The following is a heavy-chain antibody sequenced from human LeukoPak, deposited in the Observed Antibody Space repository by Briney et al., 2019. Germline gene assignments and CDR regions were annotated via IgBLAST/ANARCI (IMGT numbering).Heavy chain of an antibody. CDR1: GGSISSYY. J-gene: IGHJ3*02. D-gene: IGHD3-22*01. CDR3: ARDGPEYYYDSSGYYHDAFDI. Sequence: SETLSLTCTVSGGSISSYYWSWIRQPPGKGLEWIGYIYYSGSTNYNPSLKSRVTISVDTSKNQFSLKLSSVTAADTAVYYCARDGPEYYYDSSGYYHDAFDIWGQGTMVTVSS. CDR2: IYYSGST. V-gene: IGHV4-59*01.